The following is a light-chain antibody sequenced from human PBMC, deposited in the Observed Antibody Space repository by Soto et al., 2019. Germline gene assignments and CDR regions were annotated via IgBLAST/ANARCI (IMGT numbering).Light chain of an antibody. Sequence: QSVLTQPPSASGTPGQRVTISCSGSSSNIGSNTVNWYQQLPRTAPKLLIYSNNQRPSGVPDRFSGSKSGTSASLAISRLQSEDEADYYCAAWDDSLNGQVFGTGTKLTVL. CDR1: SSNIGSNT. V-gene: IGLV1-44*01. CDR3: AAWDDSLNGQV. J-gene: IGLJ1*01. CDR2: SNN.